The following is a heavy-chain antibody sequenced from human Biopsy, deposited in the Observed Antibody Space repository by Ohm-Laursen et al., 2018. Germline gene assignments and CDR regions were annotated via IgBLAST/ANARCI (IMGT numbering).Heavy chain of an antibody. Sequence: SVKVSCKVPGGTFSNYGVNWVRQAPGQGLEWLGGNIPILGTGNYAQKFQDRVTVAADTSTSTATMELRSLRSDDTAVYYCATKLTGYFHHWGRGTLVTVSS. D-gene: IGHD3-9*01. V-gene: IGHV1-69*06. CDR2: NIPILGTG. CDR3: ATKLTGYFHH. J-gene: IGHJ2*01. CDR1: GGTFSNYG.